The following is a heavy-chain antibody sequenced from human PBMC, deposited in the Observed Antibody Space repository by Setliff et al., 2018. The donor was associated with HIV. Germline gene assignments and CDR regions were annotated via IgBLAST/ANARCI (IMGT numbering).Heavy chain of an antibody. D-gene: IGHD5-18*01. CDR3: ARSPGVDTNMAFDY. Sequence: SETLSLTWSVTGGSIINYFWGWIRMPPGKGLEWIGYIYYSGSTDYNPSLKSRVTIAVDTSKNQVSLKLNSVTAADTAVYYCARSPGVDTNMAFDYWGQGTLVTVSS. J-gene: IGHJ4*02. CDR1: GGSIINYF. V-gene: IGHV4-59*01. CDR2: IYYSGST.